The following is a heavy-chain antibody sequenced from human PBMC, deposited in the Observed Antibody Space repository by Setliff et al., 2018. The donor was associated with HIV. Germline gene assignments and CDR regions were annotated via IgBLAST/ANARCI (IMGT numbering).Heavy chain of an antibody. Sequence: GGSLRLSCAASGFTFSSYPMSWVRQSPGKGPEWVSAISDGGGSTYYAVSVKGRFTISRDNSKNTLYLQMNSLRVEDTAVYYCAKEPKLGGKAAPFEYRGQGTLVTVSS. D-gene: IGHD6-13*01. V-gene: IGHV3-23*01. J-gene: IGHJ4*02. CDR1: GFTFSSYP. CDR3: AKEPKLGGKAAPFEY. CDR2: ISDGGGST.